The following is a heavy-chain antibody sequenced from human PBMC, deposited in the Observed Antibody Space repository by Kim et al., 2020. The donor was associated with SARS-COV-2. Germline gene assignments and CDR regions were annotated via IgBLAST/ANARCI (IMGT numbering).Heavy chain of an antibody. CDR1: GYTLTELS. CDR3: ATVDIVVVEAFDI. V-gene: IGHV1-24*01. J-gene: IGHJ3*02. Sequence: ASVKVSCKVSGYTLTELSMHWVRQAPGKGLEWMGGFDPEDGETIYAQKFQDRVTMTEDTSTDTAYMELSSLRSEDTAVYYCATVDIVVVEAFDIWGQGTMVTVSS. CDR2: FDPEDGET. D-gene: IGHD2-15*01.